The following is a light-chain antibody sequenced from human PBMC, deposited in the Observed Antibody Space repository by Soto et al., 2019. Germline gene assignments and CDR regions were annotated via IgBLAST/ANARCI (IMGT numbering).Light chain of an antibody. CDR1: QPVSSSC. Sequence: EVVSTQSPGTLSLSPGERATPSCRASQPVSSSCLTWFQQKPGQAPRLLLYATSTRAAGIPDRFSGSGSGGDFTISITRLEPEDFAVYYCQQYGSSPRTFGQGTQLEIK. V-gene: IGKV3-20*01. CDR2: ATS. J-gene: IGKJ2*01. CDR3: QQYGSSPRT.